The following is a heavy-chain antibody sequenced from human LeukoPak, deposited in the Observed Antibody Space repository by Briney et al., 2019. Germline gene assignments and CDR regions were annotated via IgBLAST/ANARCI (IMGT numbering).Heavy chain of an antibody. CDR2: IYHSGST. Sequence: TSETLSLTCAVYGGSFSGYHWTWMRQPPGKGLEWIGSIYHSGSTYYNPSLKSRVTISVDTSKNQFSLKLSSVTAADTAVYYCATYYGSGSYFDYWGQGTLVTVSS. D-gene: IGHD3-10*01. J-gene: IGHJ4*02. V-gene: IGHV4-34*01. CDR3: ATYYGSGSYFDY. CDR1: GGSFSGYH.